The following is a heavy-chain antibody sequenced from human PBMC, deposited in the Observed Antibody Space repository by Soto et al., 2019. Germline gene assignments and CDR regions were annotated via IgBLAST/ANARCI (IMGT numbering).Heavy chain of an antibody. V-gene: IGHV3-30-3*01. Sequence: QVQLVESGGGVVQPGRSLRLSCAASGFTFSSYAMHWVRQAPGKGLEWVAVISYDGSNKYYADSVKGRFTISRDNSKNTLYLQMISLSDEDTAVYYCARELIAVDGTAYYGLDVWGQGTTVTVSS. CDR1: GFTFSSYA. CDR2: ISYDGSNK. CDR3: ARELIAVDGTAYYGLDV. J-gene: IGHJ6*02. D-gene: IGHD6-19*01.